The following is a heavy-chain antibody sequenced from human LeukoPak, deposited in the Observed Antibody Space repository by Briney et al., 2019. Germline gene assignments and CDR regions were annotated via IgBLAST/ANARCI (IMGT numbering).Heavy chain of an antibody. J-gene: IGHJ4*02. CDR1: GFTFSSYW. CDR2: IKQDGSEK. Sequence: GGSLRLSCVASGFTFSSYWMSWVRQAPGKGLEWVANIKQDGSEKYYVDSVKGRFTISRDNAKNSLYLQMNSLRAEDTAVYYCAADTGYSYGEGYWGQGTLVTVSS. D-gene: IGHD5-18*01. CDR3: AADTGYSYGEGY. V-gene: IGHV3-7*01.